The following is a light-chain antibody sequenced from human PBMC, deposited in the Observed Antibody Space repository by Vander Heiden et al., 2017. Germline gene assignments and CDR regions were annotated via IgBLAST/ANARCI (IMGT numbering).Light chain of an antibody. CDR2: DVT. J-gene: IGLJ1*01. Sequence: QSALTQPASVSGSPGQSLTISSAGTSSDVGNDNYVSWYQQHPGKAPKLVIYDVTNRPSGVSNRFSGAKSRNTASLTISGLQPEDEADYYCSSYTTSSTQVFGTGTKVTVL. CDR1: SSDVGNDNY. CDR3: SSYTTSSTQV. V-gene: IGLV2-14*03.